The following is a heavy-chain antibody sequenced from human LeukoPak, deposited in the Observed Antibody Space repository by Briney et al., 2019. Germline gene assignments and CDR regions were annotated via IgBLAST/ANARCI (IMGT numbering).Heavy chain of an antibody. J-gene: IGHJ4*02. CDR1: GFTFSSYA. V-gene: IGHV3-30-3*01. CDR3: ARDSGSYLQPTDY. D-gene: IGHD1-26*01. CDR2: ISYDGSNK. Sequence: GGPLRLSCAASGFTFSSYAMHWVRQAPGKGLEWVAVISYDGSNKYYADSVKGRFTISRDNSKNTLYLQMDSLRAEDTAVYHCARDSGSYLQPTDYWGQGTLVTVSS.